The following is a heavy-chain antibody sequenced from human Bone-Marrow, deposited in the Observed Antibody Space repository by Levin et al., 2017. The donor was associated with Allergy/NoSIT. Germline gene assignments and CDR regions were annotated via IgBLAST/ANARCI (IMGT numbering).Heavy chain of an antibody. V-gene: IGHV3-30*03. Sequence: PGGSLRLSCATSGFTFSLYGVHWVRQAPGKGLEWLAIISYDASKQFYADSVKGRFTISKDFSNNTSYLQMNSLRPEDTAVYYCARDRGGALVFDSWGQGTLVIVSS. CDR2: ISYDASKQ. J-gene: IGHJ4*02. CDR3: ARDRGGALVFDS. D-gene: IGHD1-26*01. CDR1: GFTFSLYG.